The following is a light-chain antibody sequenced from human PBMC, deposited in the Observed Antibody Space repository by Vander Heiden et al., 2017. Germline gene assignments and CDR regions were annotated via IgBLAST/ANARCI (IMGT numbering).Light chain of an antibody. CDR3: QQSYSVSGFN. J-gene: IGKJ3*01. CDR2: AAS. CDR1: QNLASD. V-gene: IGKV1-39*01. Sequence: DLQMTQSPSSLSAAVGDRIIITCRASQNLASDLNWYQQKSGQAPELLIYAASSLQSGVPSRFSGSGSGTDFSLTISGLQPEDFATYYCQQSYSVSGFNFGPGTKVDLK.